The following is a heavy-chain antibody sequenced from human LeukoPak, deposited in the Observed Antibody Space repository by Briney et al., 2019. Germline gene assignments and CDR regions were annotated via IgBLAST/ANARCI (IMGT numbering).Heavy chain of an antibody. CDR3: ARETYYYDRLYMDV. CDR1: GGSISSSNW. Sequence: SGTLSLTCAVSGGSISSSNWWSWVRQPPGKGLEWIGEIYHSGSTNYNPSLKSRVTISVDKSKNQFSLKLSSVTAADTAVYYCARETYYYDRLYMDVWGKGTTVTVSS. J-gene: IGHJ6*03. CDR2: IYHSGST. V-gene: IGHV4-4*02. D-gene: IGHD3-22*01.